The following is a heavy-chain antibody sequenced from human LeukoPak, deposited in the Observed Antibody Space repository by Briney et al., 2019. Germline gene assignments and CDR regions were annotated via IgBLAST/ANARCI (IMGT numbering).Heavy chain of an antibody. CDR3: ASGPWRFGEFVGIDY. CDR2: IYHSGST. J-gene: IGHJ4*02. V-gene: IGHV4-38-2*02. D-gene: IGHD3-10*01. CDR1: GYSISSDYY. Sequence: PSETLSLTCTVSGYSISSDYYWGWIRQPPGKGLEWIGSIYHSGSTYYNPSLKSRVTISVDTSKNQFSLKLSSVTAADTAVYYCASGPWRFGEFVGIDYWGQGTLVTVSS.